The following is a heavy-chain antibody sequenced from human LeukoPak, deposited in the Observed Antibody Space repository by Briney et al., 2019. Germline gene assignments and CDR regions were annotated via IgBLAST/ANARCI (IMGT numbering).Heavy chain of an antibody. D-gene: IGHD3-22*01. V-gene: IGHV1-2*02. J-gene: IGHJ4*02. CDR1: GYTFTGYY. Sequence: ASVKVSCKASGYTFTGYYMHWVRQAPGQGLEWMGWINPNSGGTNYAQKFQGRVTMTRDTSTSTVYMELSSLRSEDTAVYYCARTYYYDSSGYPTVPEFDYWGQGTLVTVSS. CDR3: ARTYYYDSSGYPTVPEFDY. CDR2: INPNSGGT.